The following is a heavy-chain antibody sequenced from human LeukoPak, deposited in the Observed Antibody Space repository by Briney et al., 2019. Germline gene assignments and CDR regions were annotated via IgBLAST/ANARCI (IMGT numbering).Heavy chain of an antibody. V-gene: IGHV3-64*01. J-gene: IGHJ4*02. CDR1: GFTFSSYA. Sequence: GGSLTLSCSASGFTFSSYAIHWVRQAPGKGLEYVSAISSNGGSTYYANSVKGRFTISRDNSKNTLYLQMGSPRVEDMAVYYCARWGTALDYWGQGTLVTVSS. CDR2: ISSNGGST. CDR3: ARWGTALDY. D-gene: IGHD5-18*01.